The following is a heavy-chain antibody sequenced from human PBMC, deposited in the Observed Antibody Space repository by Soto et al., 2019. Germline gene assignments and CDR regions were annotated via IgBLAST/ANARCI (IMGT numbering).Heavy chain of an antibody. D-gene: IGHD4-17*01. CDR2: IYYSGST. Sequence: PSETLSLTCTVSGGSISSSSYCWGWIRQPPGKGLEWIGSIYYSGSTYYNPSLKSRVTISVDTSKNQFSLKLSSVTAADTAVYYCARQADRYGDGVYYYYGMDVWGQGTTVTVSS. CDR3: ARQADRYGDGVYYYYGMDV. V-gene: IGHV4-39*01. J-gene: IGHJ6*02. CDR1: GGSISSSSYC.